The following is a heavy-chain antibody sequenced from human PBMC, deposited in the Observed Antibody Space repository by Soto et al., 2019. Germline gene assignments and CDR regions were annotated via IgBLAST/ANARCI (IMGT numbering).Heavy chain of an antibody. CDR3: ARENFGAVVHDAFDL. J-gene: IGHJ3*01. CDR2: IYDTETA. Sequence: QVQLQESGPGLVKPSQTLSLTCTVSGGSVSSGGYYWNWIRQHPGKGLEWIGYIYDTETAYYNPSLKSRPTISLDTSKNQFSLTLSSVTPADTAVYYCARENFGAVVHDAFDLWGQGTMVTISS. D-gene: IGHD3-3*01. CDR1: GGSVSSGGYY. V-gene: IGHV4-31*03.